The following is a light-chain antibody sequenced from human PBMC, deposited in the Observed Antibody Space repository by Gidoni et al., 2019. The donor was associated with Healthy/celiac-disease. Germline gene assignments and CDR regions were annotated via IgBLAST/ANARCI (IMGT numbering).Light chain of an antibody. CDR2: DAS. V-gene: IGKV1-33*01. CDR1: QDIYNY. Sequence: DIQMTQSPSSLSASVGDRVTITCQASQDIYNYLNWYQQKPGKAPKLLIYDASNLETGVPSRFSGSGSWTDFTLTISSLQPEDIATYYCQQYDNLPTFGQGTRLEIK. J-gene: IGKJ5*01. CDR3: QQYDNLPT.